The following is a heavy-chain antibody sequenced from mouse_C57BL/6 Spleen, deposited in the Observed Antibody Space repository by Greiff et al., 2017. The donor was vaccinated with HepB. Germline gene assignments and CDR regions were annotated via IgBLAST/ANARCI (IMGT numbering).Heavy chain of an antibody. J-gene: IGHJ3*01. D-gene: IGHD1-1*01. CDR1: GFSLTSYG. Sequence: VQLQQSGPGLVQPSQSLSITCTVSGFSLTSYGVHWVRQSPGKGLEWLGVIWSGGSTDYNAAFISRLSISKDNSKSQVFFKMNSLQADDTAIYYCARPHYYGSSGGFAYWGQGTLVTVSA. V-gene: IGHV2-2*01. CDR2: IWSGGST. CDR3: ARPHYYGSSGGFAY.